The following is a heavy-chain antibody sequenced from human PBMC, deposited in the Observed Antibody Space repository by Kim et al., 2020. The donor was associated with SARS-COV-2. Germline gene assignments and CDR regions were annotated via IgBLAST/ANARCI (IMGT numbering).Heavy chain of an antibody. V-gene: IGHV3-13*04. D-gene: IGHD1-20*01. CDR3: ARGPIEEGIRATKGYFDL. CDR1: GFTFSSYD. J-gene: IGHJ2*01. Sequence: GGSLRLSCAVSGFTFSSYDMHWVRQGTEKGLEWVSSIGTKADTYYPDSVKDRFTMSRENAKDSFYLQMNSLRAEDTAVYYCARGPIEEGIRATKGYFDLWGRGTVVTVSS. CDR2: IGTKADT.